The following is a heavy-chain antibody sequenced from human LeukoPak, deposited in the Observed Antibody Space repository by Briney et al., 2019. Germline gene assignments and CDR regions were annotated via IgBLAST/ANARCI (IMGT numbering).Heavy chain of an antibody. Sequence: SVKVSCKASGGTFSSYAISWVRHAPGQGLEWMGRIIPIFGTANYAQKFQGRVTITTDESTSTAYMELSSLRSEDTAVYYCARGPPSDYDYVWGSYSSGAFDIWGQGTMVTVSS. D-gene: IGHD3-16*01. J-gene: IGHJ3*02. CDR3: ARGPPSDYDYVWGSYSSGAFDI. CDR2: IIPIFGTA. V-gene: IGHV1-69*05. CDR1: GGTFSSYA.